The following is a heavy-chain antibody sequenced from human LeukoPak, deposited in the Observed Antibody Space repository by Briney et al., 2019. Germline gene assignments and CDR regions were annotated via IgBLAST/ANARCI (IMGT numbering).Heavy chain of an antibody. V-gene: IGHV3-74*01. CDR3: ARGYSSGWYRFDD. D-gene: IGHD6-19*01. CDR2: ISSDGSST. J-gene: IGHJ4*02. Sequence: PGGSLRLSCAASGFTFSTFWMHWVRQTPGKGLVWVSRISSDGSSTTYADSVKGRFTISRDNAKNTLYLQINSLRVEDTAVYYCARGYSSGWYRFDDWGQGTLVTVSS. CDR1: GFTFSTFW.